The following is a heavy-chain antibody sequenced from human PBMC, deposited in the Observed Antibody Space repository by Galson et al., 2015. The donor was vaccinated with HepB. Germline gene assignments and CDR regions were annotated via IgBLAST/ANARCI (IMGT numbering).Heavy chain of an antibody. V-gene: IGHV3-15*04. D-gene: IGHD3-10*01. CDR3: TTDAQYFEGSGVYG. Sequence: SLRLSCAASGLSFSNAWLSWVRQAPGKGLEWVGRIESNTDGGATDYAAPVEGRFSISRDDSKSTLYLQMNSLKIEDTAVYYCTTDAQYFEGSGVYGWGQGTLVTVSS. CDR2: IESNTDGGAT. CDR1: GLSFSNAW. J-gene: IGHJ1*01.